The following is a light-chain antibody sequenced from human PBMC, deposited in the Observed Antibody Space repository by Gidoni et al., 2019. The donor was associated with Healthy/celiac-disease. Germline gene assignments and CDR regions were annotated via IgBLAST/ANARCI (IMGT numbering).Light chain of an antibody. CDR2: DVS. Sequence: QSALTQPASVSRSPGQSITISCTGTSSDVGGYNFVSWYQQHPGKAPKVMIYDVSDRPSGVSNRFSGSKSGNTASLTISGLQAEDEADYYCGSYTGSGTRVFGGGTKVTVL. V-gene: IGLV2-14*03. CDR3: GSYTGSGTRV. J-gene: IGLJ3*02. CDR1: SSDVGGYNF.